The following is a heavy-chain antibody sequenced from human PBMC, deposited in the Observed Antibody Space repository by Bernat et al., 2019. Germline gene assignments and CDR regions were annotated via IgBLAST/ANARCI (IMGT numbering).Heavy chain of an antibody. Sequence: EVQLVESGGGLVQPGGSLRLSCSASGFTFSSYVMHWVRQAPGKGLEYVSAISANGGSTYYADSVKGRFTISRDNSKNTLYVQMSSLRPEDTAVYYCVKVGSCSGGTCFALDFGGQGTLVTVSS. CDR3: VKVGSCSGGTCFALDF. D-gene: IGHD2-15*01. J-gene: IGHJ4*02. CDR1: GFTFSSYV. CDR2: ISANGGST. V-gene: IGHV3-64*05.